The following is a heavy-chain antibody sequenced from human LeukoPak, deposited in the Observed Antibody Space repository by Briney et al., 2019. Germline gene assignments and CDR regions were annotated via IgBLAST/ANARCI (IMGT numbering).Heavy chain of an antibody. V-gene: IGHV1-2*02. CDR3: ARGALSYGYKSFDY. CDR1: GYAFTGYY. D-gene: IGHD5-18*01. J-gene: IGHJ4*02. Sequence: GASVKVSCKASGYAFTGYYMHWVRQAPGQGLEWMGWINPNSGGTNYAQKFQGRVTMTRDTSISTAYMELSRLRSDDTAVYYCARGALSYGYKSFDYWGQGTLVTVSS. CDR2: INPNSGGT.